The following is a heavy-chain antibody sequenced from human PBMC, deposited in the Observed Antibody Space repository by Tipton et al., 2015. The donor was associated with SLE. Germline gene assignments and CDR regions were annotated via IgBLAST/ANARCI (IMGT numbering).Heavy chain of an antibody. D-gene: IGHD1-7*01. CDR1: GGSISSSSYY. V-gene: IGHV4-39*07. J-gene: IGHJ5*02. CDR3: ASIAGTTSIWFDP. CDR2: IYHSGST. Sequence: LRLSCTVSGGSISSSSYYWGWIRQPPGKGLEWIGYIYHSGSTYYNPSLKSRVTISVDRSKNQFSLKLSSVTAADTAVYYCASIAGTTSIWFDPWGQGTLVTVSS.